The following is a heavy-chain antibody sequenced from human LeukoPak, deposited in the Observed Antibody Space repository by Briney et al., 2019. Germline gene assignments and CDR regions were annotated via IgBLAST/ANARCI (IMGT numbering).Heavy chain of an antibody. CDR2: ISGSGGST. D-gene: IGHD2-21*01. J-gene: IGHJ4*02. CDR1: GFTFSSYG. Sequence: PGGSLRLSCAASGFTFSSYGMSWVRQAPGKGLEWVSAISGSGGSTYYADSVKGRFTISRDNSKNTLYLQMNSLRAEDTAVYYCAKDYGKGEHYFDYWGQGTLVTVSS. V-gene: IGHV3-23*01. CDR3: AKDYGKGEHYFDY.